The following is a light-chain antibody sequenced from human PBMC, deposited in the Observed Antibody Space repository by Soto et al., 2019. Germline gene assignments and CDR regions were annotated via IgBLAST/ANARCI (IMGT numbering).Light chain of an antibody. Sequence: EIVMTQSPATLSVSPGARATLSCRASQSVSSNLAWYQQKPGQAPRLLIYGASIRATGIPARFSGSGSGTEFTLTIRSMQSEDFAVYYCQHYNNWPTFTFGPGTKVDIK. V-gene: IGKV3D-15*01. J-gene: IGKJ3*01. CDR2: GAS. CDR3: QHYNNWPTFT. CDR1: QSVSSN.